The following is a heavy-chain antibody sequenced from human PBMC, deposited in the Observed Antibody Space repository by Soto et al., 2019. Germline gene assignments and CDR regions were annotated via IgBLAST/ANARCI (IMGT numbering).Heavy chain of an antibody. D-gene: IGHD6-13*01. CDR3: AKVDVSTAGSFDY. CDR1: GFTFSRHG. V-gene: IGHV3-23*01. J-gene: IGHJ4*02. Sequence: PVGSLRLSCVASGFTFSRHGLSWVRQAPGKGLEWVSTINPSGDSTFYADSVKGRFTISRDNSKNTVYLQMNSLSVGDTAVYLCAKVDVSTAGSFDYWGQGALVTV. CDR2: INPSGDST.